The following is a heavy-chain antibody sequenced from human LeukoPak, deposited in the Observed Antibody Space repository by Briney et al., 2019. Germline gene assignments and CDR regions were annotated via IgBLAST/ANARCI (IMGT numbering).Heavy chain of an antibody. J-gene: IGHJ4*02. CDR1: GYTFTSYG. V-gene: IGHV1-18*01. D-gene: IGHD5-18*01. CDR2: ISAYNGST. Sequence: GASVKVSCKASGYTFTSYGISWVRQAPGQGLEWMGWISAYNGSTNYAQKLQGRVTMTTDTPTSTAYMELRSLRSDDTAVYYCARVTYTAMVWYYFDYWGQGTLVTVSS. CDR3: ARVTYTAMVWYYFDY.